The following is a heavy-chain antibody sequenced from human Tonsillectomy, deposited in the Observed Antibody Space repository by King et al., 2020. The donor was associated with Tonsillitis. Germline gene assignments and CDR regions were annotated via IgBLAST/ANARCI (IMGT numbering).Heavy chain of an antibody. CDR3: AHRLRYFADAFDI. Sequence: ITLKESGPTLVKPTQTLTLTCTFSGFSLSSSGVGVGWIRQPPGKALEWLALIFWDDDKRYNPSLKSRLTIAKDTSKDQVVLTMTNMDPADTATYYCAHRLRYFADAFDIWGQGTMLTVSS. V-gene: IGHV2-5*02. CDR1: GFSLSSSGVG. D-gene: IGHD1-14*01. CDR2: IFWDDDK. J-gene: IGHJ3*02.